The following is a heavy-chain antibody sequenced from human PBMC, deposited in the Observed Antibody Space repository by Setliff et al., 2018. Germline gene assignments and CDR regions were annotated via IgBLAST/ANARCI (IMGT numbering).Heavy chain of an antibody. J-gene: IGHJ6*03. CDR2: IYHRGDT. Sequence: SETLSLTCTVSGASITSGVYYWAWIRQPPGKGLEWIGRIYHRGDTYYNASLKSRLTISVDTSKNQVSLNLRSVTAADTAVYYCARMSGFLYMDVWGKGTPVTVSS. CDR1: GASITSGVYY. CDR3: ARMSGFLYMDV. V-gene: IGHV4-39*01. D-gene: IGHD3-3*01.